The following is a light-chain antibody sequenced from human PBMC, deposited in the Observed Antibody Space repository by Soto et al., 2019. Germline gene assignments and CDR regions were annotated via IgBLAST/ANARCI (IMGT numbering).Light chain of an antibody. CDR1: QTISTW. CDR3: QQSYNIPRT. V-gene: IGKV1-5*01. J-gene: IGKJ1*01. Sequence: DIQVTQSPPTLSASVGDRVTITCRASQTISTWMAWYQQKPGRAPKLLVYDASTLQSGVASRFSGSGSGTDFTLTISSLQPEDFATYYCQQSYNIPRTFGQGTKVDIK. CDR2: DAS.